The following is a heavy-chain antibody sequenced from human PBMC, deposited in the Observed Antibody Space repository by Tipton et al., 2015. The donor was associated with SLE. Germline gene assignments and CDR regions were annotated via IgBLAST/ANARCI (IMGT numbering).Heavy chain of an antibody. CDR1: GDSISSSNSY. CDR2: FYYSGNT. D-gene: IGHD6-25*01. V-gene: IGHV4-39*01. J-gene: IGHJ5*02. Sequence: TLSLTCTVSGDSISSSNSYWGWIRQPPGKGLAWIGSFYYSGNTYYNPSLKSRVTISVDTSKNGFSLKLRSLTAADTAVYYCARRRAATGLFSERGWFDPWGQGALVTVSS. CDR3: ARRRAATGLFSERGWFDP.